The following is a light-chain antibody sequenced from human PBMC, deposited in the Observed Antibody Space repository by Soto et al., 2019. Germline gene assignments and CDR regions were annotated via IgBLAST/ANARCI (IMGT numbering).Light chain of an antibody. CDR1: QSVSAN. J-gene: IGKJ1*01. V-gene: IGKV3-15*01. CDR2: GAS. CDR3: QQYNNWPQT. Sequence: EIVVTQSPATLSVSPGERATLSCRASQSVSANLAWYQQKPGQAPRLLIYGASTRATGIPARFSGSGSGTEFTLTISSLQSEDFAVYCCQQYNNWPQTFGQGTKVEIK.